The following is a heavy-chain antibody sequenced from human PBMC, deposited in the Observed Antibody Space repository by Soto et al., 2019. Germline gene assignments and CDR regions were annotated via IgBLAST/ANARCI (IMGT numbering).Heavy chain of an antibody. CDR2: INDRGRST. CDR1: GFTFSSYA. D-gene: IGHD3-22*01. J-gene: IGHJ4*02. Sequence: PGGSLRLSCAASGFTFSSYAMNWVRQPPGKGLEWVSGINDRGRSTYYADSVKGRFTISRDNAKNMLHLQMNSLRAEDTAVYYCARALTYYYDIDYWGQGTLVTVSS. CDR3: ARALTYYYDIDY. V-gene: IGHV3-23*01.